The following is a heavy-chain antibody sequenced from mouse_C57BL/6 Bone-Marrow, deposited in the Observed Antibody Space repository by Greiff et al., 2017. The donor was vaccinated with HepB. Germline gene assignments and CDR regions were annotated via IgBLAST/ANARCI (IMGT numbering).Heavy chain of an antibody. D-gene: IGHD1-1*01. V-gene: IGHV1-15*01. CDR2: IDPETGGT. Sequence: QQSGAELVRPGASVTLSCKASGYTFTDYEMHWVKQTPVHGLEWIGAIDPETGGTAYNQKFKGKAILTADKSSSTAYMELRSLTSEDSAVYYCTRGGTTVVAGDYFDYWGQGTTLTVSS. J-gene: IGHJ2*01. CDR3: TRGGTTVVAGDYFDY. CDR1: GYTFTDYE.